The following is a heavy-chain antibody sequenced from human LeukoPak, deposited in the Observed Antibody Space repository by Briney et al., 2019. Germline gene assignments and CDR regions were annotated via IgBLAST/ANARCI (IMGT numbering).Heavy chain of an antibody. CDR3: ASASGWYIDWDI. CDR2: MNPNSGNT. Sequence: GASVKVSCKASGYTFTSYDINWVRQATGQGLEWMGWMNPNSGNTGYAQKFQGRVTMTRNTSISTAYMELSSLRSEDTAVYYCASASGWYIDWDIWGQGTMVTVSS. CDR1: GYTFTSYD. J-gene: IGHJ3*02. D-gene: IGHD6-19*01. V-gene: IGHV1-8*01.